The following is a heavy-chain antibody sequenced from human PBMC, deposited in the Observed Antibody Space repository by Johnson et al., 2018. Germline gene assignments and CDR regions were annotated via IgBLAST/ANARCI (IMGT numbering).Heavy chain of an antibody. CDR2: MNPNSGNT. CDR1: GYTFTSYD. D-gene: IGHD2-2*01. V-gene: IGHV1-8*01. J-gene: IGHJ3*02. CDR3: ARAGSTTYGPLNRAFDI. Sequence: QVQLVQSGAEVTKPGASVKVSCKASGYTFTSYDINWVRQATGHGLEWMGWMNPNSGNTGYAQKFQGRVTMTRNNSISTAYMELSSLRSEDTAVYYCARAGSTTYGPLNRAFDIWGQGTMVTASS.